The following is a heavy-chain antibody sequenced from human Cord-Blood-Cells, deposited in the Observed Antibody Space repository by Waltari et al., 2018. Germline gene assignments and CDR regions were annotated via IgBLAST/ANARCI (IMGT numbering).Heavy chain of an antibody. CDR1: GGSISSYY. D-gene: IGHD3-3*01. Sequence: QVQLQESGPGLVKPSETLSLTCTVSGGSISSYYWSWIRQPPGKGLEWIGYIYYSGSTNYNPSLKRRVTISVDTSKNQFSLKLSSVTAADTAVYYCARAISRDDFWSGYYDYWGQGTLVTVSS. CDR2: IYYSGST. V-gene: IGHV4-59*01. CDR3: ARAISRDDFWSGYYDY. J-gene: IGHJ4*02.